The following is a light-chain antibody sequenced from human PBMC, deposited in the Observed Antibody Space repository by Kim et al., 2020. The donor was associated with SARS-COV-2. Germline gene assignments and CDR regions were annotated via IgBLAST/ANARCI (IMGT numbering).Light chain of an antibody. CDR3: QQYTTSPPAYT. V-gene: IGKV3-20*01. Sequence: PGERATLSCRASQSISSEFLAWYQQISGQPPRLLIFGTSNRAAGIPDRFSGGGSGTDFTLTITRLEPADSAVYYCQQYTTSPPAYTFGQGTKLEI. CDR2: GTS. J-gene: IGKJ2*01. CDR1: QSISSEF.